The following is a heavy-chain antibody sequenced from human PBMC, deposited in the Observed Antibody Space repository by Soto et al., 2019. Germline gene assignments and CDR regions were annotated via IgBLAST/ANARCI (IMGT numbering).Heavy chain of an antibody. CDR1: GYTFTNYW. CDR3: ARHWRFDTSSPHFDY. V-gene: IGHV5-51*01. CDR2: IYPGDSET. Sequence: EVQLVQSGAEVKKPGESLKISCKGSGYTFTNYWIGWVRQMPGKGPEWMGIIYPGDSETRYSPSFEGQVTISADKSISTAYLQWSSLRASDTAMYYCARHWRFDTSSPHFDYWGQGALVTVSS. D-gene: IGHD3-3*01. J-gene: IGHJ4*02.